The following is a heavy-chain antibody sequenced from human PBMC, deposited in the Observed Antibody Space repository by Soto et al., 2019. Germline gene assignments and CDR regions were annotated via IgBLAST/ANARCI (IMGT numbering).Heavy chain of an antibody. D-gene: IGHD3-16*01. V-gene: IGHV1-18*01. J-gene: IGHJ6*02. CDR3: VMVDNYVPPTPQDV. CDR2: ISPYTGNT. CDR1: GYIFVNYG. Sequence: QVQLVQSGDEVKKPGASVKVSCKASGYIFVNYGIAWVRQAPGQGLEWMGWISPYTGNTHSATKVQGRLTMTTDTSTSTAYRDLGSLTSDDTAVYYCVMVDNYVPPTPQDVWGQGTTVTVSS.